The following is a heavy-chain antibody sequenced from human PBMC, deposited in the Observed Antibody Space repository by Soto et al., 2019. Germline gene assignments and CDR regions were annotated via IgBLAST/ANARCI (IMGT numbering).Heavy chain of an antibody. Sequence: QVQLVQSGAEVKRPGSSVKVSCKASGDTFAFYSINWVRQAPGLGLEWMGRINPILSMSNYAQRFQARVKMTADKSTSTAYMVLNSLRSEDTAIYYCATSYGSGYRAFDYWGQGALVTVSS. J-gene: IGHJ4*02. CDR2: INPILSMS. V-gene: IGHV1-69*02. CDR1: GDTFAFYS. CDR3: ATSYGSGYRAFDY. D-gene: IGHD3-10*01.